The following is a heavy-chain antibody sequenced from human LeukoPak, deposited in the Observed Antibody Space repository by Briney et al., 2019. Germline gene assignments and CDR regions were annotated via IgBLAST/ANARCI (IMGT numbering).Heavy chain of an antibody. CDR2: ISYASDTI. Sequence: GGSLRLSCAASGFPFDEYAMHWIRQAPGKGLEWVSGISYASDTIGYVDSVKGRFTISRDNSKNSLYLQMNSLRAEDTALYYCAKDRGGSSQLGDAFDVWGHGTMVSVSS. CDR3: AKDRGGSSQLGDAFDV. J-gene: IGHJ3*01. V-gene: IGHV3-9*01. D-gene: IGHD2-15*01. CDR1: GFPFDEYA.